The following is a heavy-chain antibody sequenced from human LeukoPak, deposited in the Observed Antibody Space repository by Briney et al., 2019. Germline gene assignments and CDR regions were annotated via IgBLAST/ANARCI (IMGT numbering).Heavy chain of an antibody. J-gene: IGHJ3*02. D-gene: IGHD7-27*01. V-gene: IGHV3-21*01. CDR2: ISSSSSYI. CDR3: ARDGEEAFDI. Sequence: TGGSLRLSCAASGFTFSSYSMNWVRQAPGKGLEWVSSISSSSSYIYYADSVKGRLTISRDNAKNSLYLQMNSLRAEDTAVYYCARDGEEAFDIWGQGTMVTVSS. CDR1: GFTFSSYS.